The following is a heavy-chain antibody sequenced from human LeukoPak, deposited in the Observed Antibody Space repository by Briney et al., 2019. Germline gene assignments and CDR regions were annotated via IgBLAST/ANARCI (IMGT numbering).Heavy chain of an antibody. Sequence: GRSLRLSCAASGFTFSSYAMHWVRQAPGKGLEWVAVISYDGSNKYYADSVKGRFTISRDNSKNTLYLQMNSLRAEDTAVYYCALPGYDSSGYYYFDYWGKGTLVTVSS. V-gene: IGHV3-30-3*01. J-gene: IGHJ4*02. D-gene: IGHD3-22*01. CDR2: ISYDGSNK. CDR3: ALPGYDSSGYYYFDY. CDR1: GFTFSSYA.